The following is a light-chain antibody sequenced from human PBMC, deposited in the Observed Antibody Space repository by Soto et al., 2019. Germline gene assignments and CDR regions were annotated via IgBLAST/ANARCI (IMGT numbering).Light chain of an antibody. V-gene: IGKV3-15*01. J-gene: IGKJ1*01. Sequence: EIVLTQSPATLSVSPGERATLSCRASQTVSGNLAWYQQKPGQAPRLLIYGASTRATGIPARFSGSGSGTDFTLTISSLQSKDFAVYYCQQYSTWLWTFGQGTKVEIK. CDR3: QQYSTWLWT. CDR2: GAS. CDR1: QTVSGN.